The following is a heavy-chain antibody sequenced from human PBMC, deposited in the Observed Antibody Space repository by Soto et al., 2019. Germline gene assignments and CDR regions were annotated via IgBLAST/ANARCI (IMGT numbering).Heavy chain of an antibody. V-gene: IGHV4-34*01. CDR3: ARGGQYYYDSSGYPYYYYGMDV. Sequence: QVQLQQWGAGLLKPSETLSLTCAVYGGSFSGYYWSWIRQPPGKGLEWSGEINHSGSTNYNPSLKSRVTISVDTSKNQFSLKLSSVTAADTAVYYCARGGQYYYDSSGYPYYYYGMDVWGQGTTVTVSS. J-gene: IGHJ6*02. D-gene: IGHD3-22*01. CDR2: INHSGST. CDR1: GGSFSGYY.